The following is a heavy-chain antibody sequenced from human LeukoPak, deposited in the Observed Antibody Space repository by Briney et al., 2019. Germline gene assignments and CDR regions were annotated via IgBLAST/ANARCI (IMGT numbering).Heavy chain of an antibody. J-gene: IGHJ4*02. CDR2: ITSSGDTA. V-gene: IGHV3-64*01. CDR3: ARGRTQAYGSGTYSDY. D-gene: IGHD3-10*01. CDR1: GFTFSSFA. Sequence: GGSLRLSCAASGFTFSSFAMHWVRQAPGKGLEYVSAITSSGDTAYYANSVQGRFTISRDNSKNTLYLQMGSLRAEDMAVYYCARGRTQAYGSGTYSDYWGQGTLVTVSS.